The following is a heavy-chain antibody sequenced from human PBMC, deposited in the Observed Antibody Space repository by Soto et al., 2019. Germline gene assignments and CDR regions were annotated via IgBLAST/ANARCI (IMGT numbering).Heavy chain of an antibody. CDR1: GYTFTSYY. D-gene: IGHD2-15*01. CDR3: ASSVGGNPPYDPLAI. V-gene: IGHV1-46*01. CDR2: INPSGGST. Sequence: ASVKVSCKASGYTFTSYYMHWVRQAPGQGLEWMGIINPSGGSTSYAQKFQGRVTMTRDTSTSTVYMELSSLRSEDTAVYYCASSVGGNPPYDPLAIWGQGTMVPGSS. J-gene: IGHJ3*02.